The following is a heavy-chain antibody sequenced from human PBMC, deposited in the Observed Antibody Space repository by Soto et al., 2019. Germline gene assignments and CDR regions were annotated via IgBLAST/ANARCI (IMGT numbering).Heavy chain of an antibody. CDR3: ARGWDAAVDYYYGMDV. CDR2: IIPIFGTA. V-gene: IGHV1-69*13. J-gene: IGHJ6*02. Sequence: WASVKVSCKASGGTFSSYAISWVRQAPGQGLEWMGGIIPIFGTANYAQKFQGRVTITADESTSTAYMELSSLRSEDTAVYYCARGWDAAVDYYYGMDVWGQGTTVTV. CDR1: GGTFSSYA. D-gene: IGHD1-26*01.